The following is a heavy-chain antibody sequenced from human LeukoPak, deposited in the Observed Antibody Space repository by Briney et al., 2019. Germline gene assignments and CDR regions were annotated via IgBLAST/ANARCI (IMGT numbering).Heavy chain of an antibody. CDR1: GGSISSYY. CDR3: ARYSSSWYVGDAFDI. V-gene: IGHV4-59*08. D-gene: IGHD6-13*01. Sequence: PSETLSLTCTVSGGSISSYYWSWIRQPPGKGLEWIGYIYYSGSTNYNPSLKSRVTISVDTSKNQFSLKLSSATAADTAVYYCARYSSSWYVGDAFDIWGQGTMVTVSS. J-gene: IGHJ3*02. CDR2: IYYSGST.